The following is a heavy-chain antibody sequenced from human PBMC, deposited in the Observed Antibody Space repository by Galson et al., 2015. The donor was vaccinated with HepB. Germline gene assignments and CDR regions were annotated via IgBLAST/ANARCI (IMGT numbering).Heavy chain of an antibody. Sequence: SVKVSCKASGGTFSSYAISWVRQAPGQGLEWMGGIIPIFGTANYAQKFQGRVTITADESTSTAYMELSSLRSEDTAVYYCARDRGSGYCSSTSCYAFDIWGQGTMVTVSS. D-gene: IGHD2-2*01. CDR1: GGTFSSYA. J-gene: IGHJ3*02. V-gene: IGHV1-69*13. CDR2: IIPIFGTA. CDR3: ARDRGSGYCSSTSCYAFDI.